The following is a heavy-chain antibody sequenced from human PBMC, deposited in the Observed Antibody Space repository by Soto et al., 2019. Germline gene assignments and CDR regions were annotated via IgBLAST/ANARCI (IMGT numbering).Heavy chain of an antibody. Sequence: PGESLKISCKGSGYRLTSYWIGWVRQMPGKGLEWMGIIYPGDADARYSPSFQGQVTISVDKSISTVYLQWSSLKASDTAMYYCARRFCSGATCSYYFDYWGQGTLVTVSS. CDR2: IYPGDADA. CDR1: GYRLTSYW. V-gene: IGHV5-51*01. CDR3: ARRFCSGATCSYYFDY. J-gene: IGHJ4*02. D-gene: IGHD2-2*01.